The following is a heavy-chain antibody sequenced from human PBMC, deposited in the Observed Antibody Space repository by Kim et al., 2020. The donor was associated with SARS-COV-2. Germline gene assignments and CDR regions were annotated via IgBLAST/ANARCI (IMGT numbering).Heavy chain of an antibody. D-gene: IGHD6-19*01. CDR1: GFTFNNYA. Sequence: GGSLRLSCAASGFTFNNYAMSWVRQAPGKGLEWVSGIRDSGGSTKYADSVKGRFSISRDNSKNTLYLQMDSMRAEDTAVYYCAIVTSRSSGWFEYFQHWGEGTLVTVSS. CDR2: IRDSGGST. CDR3: AIVTSRSSGWFEYFQH. V-gene: IGHV3-23*01. J-gene: IGHJ1*01.